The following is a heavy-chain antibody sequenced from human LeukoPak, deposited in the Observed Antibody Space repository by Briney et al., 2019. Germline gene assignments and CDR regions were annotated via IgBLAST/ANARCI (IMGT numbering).Heavy chain of an antibody. CDR2: ISWNSGSI. V-gene: IGHV3-9*01. D-gene: IGHD3-10*01. CDR1: GFTFDDYA. Sequence: PGGSLRLSCAASGFTFDDYAMHWVRQAPGKGLEWVSGISWNSGSIDYADSVKGRFTISRDNAKNSLYLQMNSLRAEDTALYYCAKGAGSYFYYGMDVWGQGTTVTVSS. J-gene: IGHJ6*02. CDR3: AKGAGSYFYYGMDV.